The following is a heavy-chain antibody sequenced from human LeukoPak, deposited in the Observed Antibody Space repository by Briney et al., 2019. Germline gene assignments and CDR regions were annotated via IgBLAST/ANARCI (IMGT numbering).Heavy chain of an antibody. CDR1: GFTFSSYA. D-gene: IGHD6-19*01. V-gene: IGHV3-66*01. CDR3: ARGEAYSSGWYPPSHFDY. J-gene: IGHJ4*02. CDR2: ISGGDTT. Sequence: GGSLRLSCAASGFTFSSYAMSWVRQAPGKGLEWVSLISGGDTTYYADSVKGRFTISRDTSKNTVYLQMNSLRVDDTAVYYCARGEAYSSGWYPPSHFDYWGQGTLVTVSS.